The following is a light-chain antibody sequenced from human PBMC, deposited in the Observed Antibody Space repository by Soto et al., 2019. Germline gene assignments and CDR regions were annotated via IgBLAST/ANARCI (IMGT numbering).Light chain of an antibody. CDR2: DAN. V-gene: IGLV2-14*03. CDR3: NSWTTSTTMI. CDR1: SSDIGAYNF. J-gene: IGLJ2*01. Sequence: QSALAQPASVSGSPGQSITISCTGTSSDIGAYNFVSWYQQHPGKAPKLMLYDANIRPSGVSNRFSGSKSGNTASLTISGLQAEDEADYYCNSWTTSTTMIFGGGTKVTV.